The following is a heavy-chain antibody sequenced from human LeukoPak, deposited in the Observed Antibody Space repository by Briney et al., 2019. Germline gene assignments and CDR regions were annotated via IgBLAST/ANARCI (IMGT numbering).Heavy chain of an antibody. J-gene: IGHJ4*02. V-gene: IGHV1-8*01. D-gene: IGHD3-22*01. CDR2: MNPNSGNT. CDR3: ASGYYSGGSGYSPADY. Sequence: GASVKVSCKASGYTFTSYDINWVRQATGQGLEWMGWMNPNSGNTGYAQKFQGRVTMTRNTSISTAYMELSSLRSEDTAVYYCASGYYSGGSGYSPADYWGQGTLVTVSS. CDR1: GYTFTSYD.